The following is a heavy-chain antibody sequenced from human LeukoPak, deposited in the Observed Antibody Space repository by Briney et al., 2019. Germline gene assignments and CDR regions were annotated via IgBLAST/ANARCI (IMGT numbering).Heavy chain of an antibody. Sequence: GGSLRLSCAASGFTVSSDYMSWVRQAPGKGPEWVSVIYSDGSTYYADSVKGRFTISRDTSKNTLYLQMNSLRTEDTAVYYCARDLAAGGTYPHYWGQGTLVSVTS. J-gene: IGHJ4*02. CDR3: ARDLAAGGTYPHY. V-gene: IGHV3-53*01. CDR2: IYSDGST. CDR1: GFTVSSDY. D-gene: IGHD6-13*01.